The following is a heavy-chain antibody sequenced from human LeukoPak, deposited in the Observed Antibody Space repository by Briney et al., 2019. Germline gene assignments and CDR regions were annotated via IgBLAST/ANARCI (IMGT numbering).Heavy chain of an antibody. D-gene: IGHD3-10*01. CDR3: AKDSYVSGRPLHTFDV. CDR2: ISGDGAST. Sequence: PGGSLRLSCAASGFTFAIHAMTWVRQAPGKGLEWVSGISGDGASTHYAESVKGQFTISRDNSQNTLFLQMNSLRVEDTATYYCAKDSYVSGRPLHTFDVWGQGTMVTVSS. CDR1: GFTFAIHA. J-gene: IGHJ3*01. V-gene: IGHV3-23*01.